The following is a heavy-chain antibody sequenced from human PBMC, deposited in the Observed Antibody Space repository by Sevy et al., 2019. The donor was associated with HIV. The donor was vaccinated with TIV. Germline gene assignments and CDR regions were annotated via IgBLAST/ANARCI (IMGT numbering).Heavy chain of an antibody. Sequence: SETLSLTCSVSGGSISGNFWTWIRQPPGKGLEWIGYIYYSGSTNSNPSLKSRVSISLDTSKNHFSLRLNSVTAADTAVYYCAGGSGSYYDAFHIWGQGTMVTVSS. CDR3: AGGSGSYYDAFHI. D-gene: IGHD1-26*01. V-gene: IGHV4-59*01. J-gene: IGHJ3*02. CDR2: IYYSGST. CDR1: GGSISGNF.